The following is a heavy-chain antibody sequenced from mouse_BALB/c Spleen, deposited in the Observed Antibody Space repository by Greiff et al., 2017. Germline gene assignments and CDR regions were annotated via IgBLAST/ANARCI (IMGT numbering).Heavy chain of an antibody. CDR3: AKGATDYAMDY. CDR1: GFTFSSYT. J-gene: IGHJ4*01. V-gene: IGHV5-12-2*01. D-gene: IGHD3-1*01. Sequence: DVMLVESGGGLVQPGGSLKLSCAASGFTFSSYTMSWVRQTPEKRLEWVAYISNGGGSTYYPDTVKGRFTISRDNAKNTLYLQMRSLKSEDTAMYYCAKGATDYAMDYWGQGTSVTVSA. CDR2: ISNGGGST.